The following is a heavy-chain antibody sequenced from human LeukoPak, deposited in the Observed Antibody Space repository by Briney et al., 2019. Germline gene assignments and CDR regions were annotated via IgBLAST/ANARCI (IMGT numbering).Heavy chain of an antibody. J-gene: IGHJ4*02. Sequence: ASVKVSCKASGYTFTGYYMHWVRQAPGQGLEWMGWINPNSGGTNYAQKFQGWVTMTRDTSISTAYMELGRLRSDDTAVYYCARLAGYSSSWYDYWGQGTLVTVSS. CDR1: GYTFTGYY. CDR2: INPNSGGT. CDR3: ARLAGYSSSWYDY. D-gene: IGHD6-13*01. V-gene: IGHV1-2*04.